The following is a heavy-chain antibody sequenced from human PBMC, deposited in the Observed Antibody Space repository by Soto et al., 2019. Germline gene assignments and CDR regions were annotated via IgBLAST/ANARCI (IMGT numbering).Heavy chain of an antibody. Sequence: QVQLQQWGAGLLKPSETLSLTCAVYGGSFSGYYWSWIRQPPGKGLEWSGEINHSGSTNYNPSLKSRGTITEDTSKNHFPLKLSTVTAADTAVYYCARRAGKWLLSKPNWFDSWGQGTLVTVSS. J-gene: IGHJ5*01. D-gene: IGHD5-12*01. V-gene: IGHV4-34*01. CDR2: INHSGST. CDR1: GGSFSGYY. CDR3: ARRAGKWLLSKPNWFDS.